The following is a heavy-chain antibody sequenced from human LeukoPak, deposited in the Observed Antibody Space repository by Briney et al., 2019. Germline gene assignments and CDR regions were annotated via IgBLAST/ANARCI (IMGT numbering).Heavy chain of an antibody. CDR3: AKGGSSYSEMDY. D-gene: IGHD4-11*01. Sequence: GGSLRLFCAASGFTFSSYAMHWVRQAPGKGLEWVAVISYDGCNKYYADSVKGRLNISRHNSKNTLYLQMNTLRADDTAVYYCAKGGSSYSEMDYWGQGTLVTASS. CDR2: ISYDGCNK. CDR1: GFTFSSYA. J-gene: IGHJ4*02. V-gene: IGHV3-30*04.